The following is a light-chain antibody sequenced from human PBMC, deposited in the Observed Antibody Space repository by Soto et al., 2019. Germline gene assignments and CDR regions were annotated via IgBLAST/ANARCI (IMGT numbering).Light chain of an antibody. J-gene: IGKJ4*01. CDR2: GAS. Sequence: EIVLTQSPGTLSLSLGERATISCRASQSVSSSYLAWYQQKPGQAPRLLIYGASSRATGIPARFSGSGSGTDFTLTISSLEPEDFAVYYCQQRTIWPRLTFGGGTKVDIK. V-gene: IGKV3D-20*02. CDR3: QQRTIWPRLT. CDR1: QSVSSSY.